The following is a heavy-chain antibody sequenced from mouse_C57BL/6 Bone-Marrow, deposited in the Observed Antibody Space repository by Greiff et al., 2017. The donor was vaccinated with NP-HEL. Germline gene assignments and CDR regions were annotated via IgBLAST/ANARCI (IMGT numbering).Heavy chain of an antibody. CDR3: ANYYGSSYWYFDV. CDR2: ISSGSSTI. Sequence: EVQGVESGGGLVKPGGSLKLSCAASGFTFSDYGMHWVRQAPAKGLEWVAYISSGSSTIHYADKVKGRFTLSRDKAKNTRFLQMTSLRSEGTAMYYCANYYGSSYWYFDVWGTGTTVTVSS. J-gene: IGHJ1*03. V-gene: IGHV5-17*01. CDR1: GFTFSDYG. D-gene: IGHD1-1*01.